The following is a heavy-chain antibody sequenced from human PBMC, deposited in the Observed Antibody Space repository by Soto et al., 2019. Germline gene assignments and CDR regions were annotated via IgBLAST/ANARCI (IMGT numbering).Heavy chain of an antibody. CDR3: VRDFDWYSDV. Sequence: EVQLAESVGGSIQPGGSLRLSCVISGFTFSNFWMHWVRQIPGKGLVWVARINGDGTSKKYADSVKGRFTISRDNVKNTLFLQMNSLRVDDTAIYYCVRDFDWYSDVWGRGTLVTVSS. CDR1: GFTFSNFW. CDR2: INGDGTSK. J-gene: IGHJ2*01. V-gene: IGHV3-74*01.